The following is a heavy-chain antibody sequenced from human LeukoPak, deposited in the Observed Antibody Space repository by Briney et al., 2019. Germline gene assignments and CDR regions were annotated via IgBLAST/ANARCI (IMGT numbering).Heavy chain of an antibody. D-gene: IGHD6-19*01. CDR2: INPNSGGT. CDR1: GYTFTGYY. V-gene: IGHV1-2*02. CDR3: ARGSIAVAGSLDY. Sequence: ALVRVSCKASGYTFTGYYMHWVRQAPGQGREWRGWINPNSGGTNYAQKFQGRVTMTRDTSISTAYMELSRLRSDDTAVYYCARGSIAVAGSLDYWGQGTLVTVSS. J-gene: IGHJ4*02.